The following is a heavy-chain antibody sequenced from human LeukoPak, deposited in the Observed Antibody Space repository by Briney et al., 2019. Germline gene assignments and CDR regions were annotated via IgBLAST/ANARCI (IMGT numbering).Heavy chain of an antibody. CDR2: ISYDRSIT. CDR3: ARGHYYGSGSLDY. V-gene: IGHV3-30-3*01. J-gene: IGHJ4*02. Sequence: GGSLRLSCAASGFTFSSYAMHWVRQAPGKGLEWVAVISYDRSITYYADSVKGRFTLSCDNSKNTLYLQMNSLSPEDTAVYYCARGHYYGSGSLDYWGQGTLVTVSS. D-gene: IGHD3-10*01. CDR1: GFTFSSYA.